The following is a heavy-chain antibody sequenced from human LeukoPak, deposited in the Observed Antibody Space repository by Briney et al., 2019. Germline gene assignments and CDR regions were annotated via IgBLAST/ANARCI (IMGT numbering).Heavy chain of an antibody. D-gene: IGHD2-8*02. CDR3: ARHGGVGVIPDFDY. CDR2: IYYSGNT. Sequence: SETLSLTCTVSGSSISSYYWSWIRQPPGKGLEWIGYIYYSGNTNYNPSLKSRVTLSVDTSKNQFSLKLSSVTAADTAVYYCARHGGVGVIPDFDYWGPGTLVTVSS. V-gene: IGHV4-59*08. J-gene: IGHJ4*02. CDR1: GSSISSYY.